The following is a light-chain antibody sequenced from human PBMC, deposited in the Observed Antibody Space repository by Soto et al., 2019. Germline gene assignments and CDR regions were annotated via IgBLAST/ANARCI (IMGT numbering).Light chain of an antibody. J-gene: IGKJ4*01. CDR3: HQYSASHT. Sequence: DIRMTQSPSTLSASVGDRIIITCRASESISSWLAWYQQKPGKAPKLLIYKASTLESGVPSRFSASGSGTEFTLALSSLQPADSATYFCHQYSASHTFGGGEKVEIQ. V-gene: IGKV1-5*03. CDR2: KAS. CDR1: ESISSW.